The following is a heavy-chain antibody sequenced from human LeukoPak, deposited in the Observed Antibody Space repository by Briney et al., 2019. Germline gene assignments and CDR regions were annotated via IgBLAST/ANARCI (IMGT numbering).Heavy chain of an antibody. CDR2: INPNSGGT. CDR3: ATLGLNIVGSTTDFDY. J-gene: IGHJ4*02. V-gene: IGHV1-2*02. Sequence: ASVKVSCKASGYTFTDYYMHWVRQAPGQGLEWMAWINPNSGGTSYAQEFRDRVTMTRDTSISTAYMELSRLTSDDTAVYYCATLGLNIVGSTTDFDYWGQGTLVTVSS. D-gene: IGHD1-26*01. CDR1: GYTFTDYY.